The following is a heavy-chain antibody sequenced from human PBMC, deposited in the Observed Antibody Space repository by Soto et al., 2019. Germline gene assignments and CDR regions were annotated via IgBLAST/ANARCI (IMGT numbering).Heavy chain of an antibody. V-gene: IGHV1-46*01. CDR2: VTPTGDYT. J-gene: IGHJ3*02. CDR1: GGTFSSYA. CDR3: TRRPPSFEHPGLYAFDI. D-gene: IGHD3-9*01. Sequence: GASVKVSCKASGGTFSSYAISWVRQAPGQGLEWMGMVTPTGDYTAYAQKFQGRVTMTRDTSAATVYMELNSLTSEDTAVYYCTRRPPSFEHPGLYAFDIWGQGTMVTVSS.